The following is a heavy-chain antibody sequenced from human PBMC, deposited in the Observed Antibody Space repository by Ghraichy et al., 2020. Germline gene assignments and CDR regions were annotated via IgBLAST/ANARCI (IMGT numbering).Heavy chain of an antibody. CDR2: INPNSGGT. D-gene: IGHD3-10*01. CDR1: GYTFTGYY. V-gene: IGHV1-2*04. Sequence: ASVKVSCKASGYTFTGYYMHWVRQAPGQGLEWMGWINPNSGGTNYAQKFQGWVTMTRDTSISTAYMELSRLRSDDTAVYYCARDPGTGSPYYYGSGSPRGRGYYYYGMDVWGQGTTVTVSS. J-gene: IGHJ6*02. CDR3: ARDPGTGSPYYYGSGSPRGRGYYYYGMDV.